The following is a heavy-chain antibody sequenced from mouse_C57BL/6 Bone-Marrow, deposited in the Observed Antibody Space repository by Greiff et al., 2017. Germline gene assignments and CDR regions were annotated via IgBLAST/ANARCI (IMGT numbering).Heavy chain of an antibody. V-gene: IGHV14-4*01. CDR2: IDPGNGDT. CDR3: TAGDWGY. CDR1: GFNIKDDY. Sequence: VQLQQSGAELVRPGASVKLSCTASGFNIKDDYMHWVKQRPEQGLEWIGWIDPGNGDTEYASKFQGKATITADTSSNTAYLQLSSLTSEDTAVYYCTAGDWGYWGQGTTLTVSS. J-gene: IGHJ2*01.